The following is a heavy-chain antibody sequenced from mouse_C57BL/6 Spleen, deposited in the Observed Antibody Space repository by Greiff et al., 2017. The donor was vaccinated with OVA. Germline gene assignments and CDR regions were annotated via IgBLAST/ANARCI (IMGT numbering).Heavy chain of an antibody. D-gene: IGHD2-4*01. Sequence: VKLQESGAELVKPGASVQLSCKASGYTFTEYTIPWVKQRSGQGLEWIGWFYPGSGSIKYNEKFKDKATLTADKYSSTVYMELSRLTSEDSAVYFCARHEGYYDYDGYFDYWGQGTTLTVSS. V-gene: IGHV1-62-2*01. CDR3: ARHEGYYDYDGYFDY. CDR2: FYPGSGSI. J-gene: IGHJ2*01. CDR1: GYTFTEYT.